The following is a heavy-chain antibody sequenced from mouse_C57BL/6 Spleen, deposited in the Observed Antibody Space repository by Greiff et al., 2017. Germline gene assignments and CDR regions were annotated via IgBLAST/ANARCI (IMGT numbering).Heavy chain of an antibody. CDR1: GFTFSDYG. Sequence: EVKLLESGGGLVKPGGSLKLSCAASGFTFSDYGMHWVRQAPEKGLEWVAYISSGSGTIYYADTVKGRFTISRDNAKNTLFLQMTSLRSEDTAMYYCAREDYYGSGYAMDYWGQGTSVTVSS. J-gene: IGHJ4*01. CDR3: AREDYYGSGYAMDY. CDR2: ISSGSGTI. V-gene: IGHV5-17*01. D-gene: IGHD1-1*01.